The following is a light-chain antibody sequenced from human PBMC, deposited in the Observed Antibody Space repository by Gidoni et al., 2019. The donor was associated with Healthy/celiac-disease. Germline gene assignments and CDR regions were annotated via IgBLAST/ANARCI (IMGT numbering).Light chain of an antibody. CDR2: KDS. V-gene: IGLV3-25*03. J-gene: IGLJ2*01. Sequence: SYELTQPPSVAVSPRQTARITCSGDALPKQYAYWYQQKPGQAPVLVIYKDSERPSGIPERFSGSSSGTTVTLTISGVQAEDEADYYCQSADSSGTSYVVFGGGTKLTVL. CDR1: ALPKQY. CDR3: QSADSSGTSYVV.